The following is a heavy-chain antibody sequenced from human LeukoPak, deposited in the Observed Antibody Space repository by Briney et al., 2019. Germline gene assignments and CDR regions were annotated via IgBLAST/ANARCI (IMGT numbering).Heavy chain of an antibody. Sequence: SETLSLTCAVYGGSFSGDFWSWIRQSPGKGLEWIGEINHGGSTTYNPSLQSRVTMSVDTSTNQISLKMTSVTAADTAIYYCARQNMQWLTFDERGQGNQVNISS. V-gene: IGHV4-34*01. CDR2: INHGGST. CDR3: ARQNMQWLTFDE. J-gene: IGHJ4*02. CDR1: GGSFSGDF. D-gene: IGHD6-19*01.